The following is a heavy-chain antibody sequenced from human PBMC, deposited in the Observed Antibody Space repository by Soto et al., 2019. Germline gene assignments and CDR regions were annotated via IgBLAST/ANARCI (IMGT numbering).Heavy chain of an antibody. J-gene: IGHJ4*02. CDR3: AASYGSGYRAFDY. Sequence: QVQLVQYGTEVKKPGSSVKVSCKASGDTFSFYTINWVRQAPGLGLEWVGRINPIVSMSNYAQKFQGRVSMTADKSTSTAYTELRSLRLDDTAMYFCAASYGSGYRAFDYWGQGALVIVSS. V-gene: IGHV1-69*02. D-gene: IGHD3-10*01. CDR1: GDTFSFYT. CDR2: INPIVSMS.